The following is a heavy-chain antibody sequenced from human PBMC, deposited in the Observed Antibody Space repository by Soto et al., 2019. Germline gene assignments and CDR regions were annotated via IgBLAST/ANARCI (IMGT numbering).Heavy chain of an antibody. CDR3: AKDKASIVATILDY. V-gene: IGHV3-43*01. CDR2: ISWDGGST. J-gene: IGHJ4*02. D-gene: IGHD5-12*01. CDR1: GFTFDDYT. Sequence: EVQLVESGGVVVQPGGSLRLSCAASGFTFDDYTMHRVRQAPGKGLEWVSLISWDGGSTYYADSVKGRFTISRDNSKNSLYLQMNSLRTEDTALYYCAKDKASIVATILDYWGQGTLVTVSS.